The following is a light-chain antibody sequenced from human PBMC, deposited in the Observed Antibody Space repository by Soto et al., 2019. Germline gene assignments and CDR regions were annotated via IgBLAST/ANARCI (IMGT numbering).Light chain of an antibody. CDR1: QSVSNNY. CDR3: QQYCSSGT. V-gene: IGKV3-20*01. Sequence: EIVLTQSPCTLSLSPGERATLSFRASQSVSNNYLAWYQQKPGQAPRLLIYGASNGASGIPDRFSGSGSGTDFTLTISSLEPEDFAVYYCQQYCSSGTFGQGTKVDIK. J-gene: IGKJ1*01. CDR2: GAS.